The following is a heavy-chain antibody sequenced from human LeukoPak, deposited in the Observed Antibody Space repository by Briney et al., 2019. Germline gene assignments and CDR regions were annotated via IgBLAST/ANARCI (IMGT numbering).Heavy chain of an antibody. CDR2: INPNSGGT. D-gene: IGHD3-10*01. CDR3: ARDRDYGSGIFDY. CDR1: GYTFTGYY. Sequence: ASVKVSCKASGYTFTGYYMHWVRQAPGQGIEWMGWINPNSGGTNYAQKFQGRVTMTRDTSISTAYMELNRLRSDDTAVYYRARDRDYGSGIFDYWGQGTLVTVSS. J-gene: IGHJ4*02. V-gene: IGHV1-2*02.